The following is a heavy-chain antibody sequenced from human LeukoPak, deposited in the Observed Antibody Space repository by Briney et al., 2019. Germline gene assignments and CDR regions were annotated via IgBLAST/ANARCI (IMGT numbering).Heavy chain of an antibody. V-gene: IGHV3-21*04. CDR1: GFTFSSYS. D-gene: IGHD3-22*01. CDR2: ISSSSSYI. Sequence: GGSLRLSCAASGFTFSSYSMNWVRQAPGKGLEWVSSISSSSSYIYYADSVKGRFTISRDNAKNSLYLQMNSLRADDTAVYYCAKAPRGYYDSSGFYYMDVWGKGTTVTVSS. CDR3: AKAPRGYYDSSGFYYMDV. J-gene: IGHJ6*03.